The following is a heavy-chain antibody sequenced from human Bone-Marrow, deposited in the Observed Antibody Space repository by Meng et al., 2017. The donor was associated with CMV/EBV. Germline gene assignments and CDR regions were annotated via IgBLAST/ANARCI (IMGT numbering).Heavy chain of an antibody. D-gene: IGHD5-12*01. Sequence: GESLKISCMTSGFSFGDYAMSWVRLAPGKGLEWVAFIRYGGSNKYYADSVKGRFTISRDNSKNTLYLQMNSLRAEDTAVYYCAKRHYSGHDYGGDAFIIWGQGPM. CDR1: GFSFGDYA. J-gene: IGHJ3*02. CDR2: IRYGGSNK. V-gene: IGHV3-30*02. CDR3: AKRHYSGHDYGGDAFII.